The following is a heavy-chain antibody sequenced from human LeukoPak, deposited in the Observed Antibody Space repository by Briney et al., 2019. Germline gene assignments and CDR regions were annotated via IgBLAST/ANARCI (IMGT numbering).Heavy chain of an antibody. CDR2: IYYSGST. Sequence: SETLSLTCTVSDGSISSSSYYWGWIRQPPGKGLEWIGNIYYSGSTYYNPSLKSRVTISVDTSKNQFSLKLSSVTAADTAVYYCARDQGRWLVRTFDHWGQGTLVTVSS. V-gene: IGHV4-39*07. J-gene: IGHJ4*02. CDR1: DGSISSSSYY. D-gene: IGHD6-19*01. CDR3: ARDQGRWLVRTFDH.